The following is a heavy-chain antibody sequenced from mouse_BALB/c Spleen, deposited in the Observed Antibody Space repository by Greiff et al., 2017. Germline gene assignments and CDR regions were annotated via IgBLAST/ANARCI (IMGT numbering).Heavy chain of an antibody. J-gene: IGHJ1*01. D-gene: IGHD1-1*01. CDR1: GFNIKDTY. Sequence: VQLKQSGAELVKPGASVKLSCTASGFNIKDTYMHWVKQRPEQGLEWIGRIDPANGNTKYDPKFQGKATITADTSSNTAYLQLSSLTSEDTAVYYCARERGSSHWYFDVWGAGTTVTVSS. CDR3: ARERGSSHWYFDV. CDR2: IDPANGNT. V-gene: IGHV14-3*02.